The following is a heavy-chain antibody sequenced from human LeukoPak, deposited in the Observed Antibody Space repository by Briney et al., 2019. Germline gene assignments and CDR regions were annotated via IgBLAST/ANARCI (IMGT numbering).Heavy chain of an antibody. D-gene: IGHD1-26*01. J-gene: IGHJ4*02. CDR2: INAGNGNT. CDR1: GYTFTSYA. V-gene: IGHV1-3*01. CDR3: ARDPPTVGATDY. Sequence: VASVKVSCKASGYTFTSYAMHWVRQAPGQRLEWMGWINAGNGNTKYSQRFQGRVTITRDTSASTAYMELSSLRSEDTAVYYCARDPPTVGATDYWGQGTLVTVSS.